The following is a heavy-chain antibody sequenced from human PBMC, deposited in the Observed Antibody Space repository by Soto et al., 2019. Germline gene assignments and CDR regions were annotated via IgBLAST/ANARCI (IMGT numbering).Heavy chain of an antibody. CDR2: MNPNSGNT. Sequence: ASVNVSGKTSGYTITSYDINWVRQATGQGLEWMGWMNPNSGNTGYAQKFQGRVTMTRNTSISTAYMELSSLRSEDTAVYYCARAKKTYCSSTSCYGNWFDPWGQGTLVTVSS. CDR3: ARAKKTYCSSTSCYGNWFDP. D-gene: IGHD2-2*01. J-gene: IGHJ5*02. V-gene: IGHV1-8*01. CDR1: GYTITSYD.